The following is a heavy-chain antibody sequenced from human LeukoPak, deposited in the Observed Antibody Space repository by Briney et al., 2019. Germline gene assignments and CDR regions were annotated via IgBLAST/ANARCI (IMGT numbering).Heavy chain of an antibody. J-gene: IGHJ3*02. D-gene: IGHD1-26*01. V-gene: IGHV3-74*01. CDR2: ISSDWTTT. Sequence: GGSLRLSCPVSEITFSKYWIHWVRQAPGKGLLWVSRISSDWTTTTYADFVKGRFTISRDNSKNTLYLQMNSLRAEDTAVYYCGKNRYSGSLSPFDIWGQGTMVTVSS. CDR1: EITFSKYW. CDR3: GKNRYSGSLSPFDI.